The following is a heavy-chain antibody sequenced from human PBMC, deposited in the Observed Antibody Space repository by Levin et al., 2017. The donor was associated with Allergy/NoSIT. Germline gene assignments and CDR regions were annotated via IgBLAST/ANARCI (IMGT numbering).Heavy chain of an antibody. Sequence: GSLRLSCTVSGGSISSSSYYWGWIRQPPGKGLEWIGSVYYSGSTFYNASLKSRVTISVDSSKNQFPLNLTSLTAADTALYYCARDYRALYYCYGMDVWGQGTTVTVSS. CDR2: VYYSGST. J-gene: IGHJ6*02. V-gene: IGHV4-39*06. CDR3: ARDYRALYYCYGMDV. CDR1: GGSISSSSYY.